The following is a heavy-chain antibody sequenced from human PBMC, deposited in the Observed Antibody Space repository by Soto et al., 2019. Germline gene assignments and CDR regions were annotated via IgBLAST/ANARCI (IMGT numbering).Heavy chain of an antibody. CDR3: ARDGTYCSGGSCYQPRYFDY. Sequence: ASVKVSCKASGYPFTSYGISWVRQAPGQGLEWMGWISAYNGNTNYAQKLQGRVTMTTDTSTSTAYMELRSLRSDDTAVYYCARDGTYCSGGSCYQPRYFDYWGQGTLVTVSS. CDR1: GYPFTSYG. D-gene: IGHD2-15*01. CDR2: ISAYNGNT. J-gene: IGHJ4*02. V-gene: IGHV1-18*01.